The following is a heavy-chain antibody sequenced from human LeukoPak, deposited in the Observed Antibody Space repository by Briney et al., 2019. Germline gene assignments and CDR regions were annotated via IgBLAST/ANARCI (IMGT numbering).Heavy chain of an antibody. D-gene: IGHD5-18*01. J-gene: IGHJ4*02. Sequence: GGSLRLSCAASGFTLSTCSMNWVRQAPGKGLEWVSSISSSSSYIYYADSVKGRFTISRDNAKNSLFLQMNSLRAEDTALYYCARDRSTNSYAEYFFDYWGQGTLVTVSS. CDR3: ARDRSTNSYAEYFFDY. CDR2: ISSSSSYI. CDR1: GFTLSTCS. V-gene: IGHV3-21*01.